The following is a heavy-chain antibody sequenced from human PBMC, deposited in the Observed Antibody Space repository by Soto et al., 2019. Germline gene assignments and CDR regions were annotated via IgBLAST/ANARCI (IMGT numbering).Heavy chain of an antibody. CDR1: GFTYSTYT. V-gene: IGHV3-33*08. Sequence: GGSLRLSCAASGFTYSTYTMHWVRQAPGKGLEWVAVIWYDGSNKYYADSVKGRFTISRDNSKNTLYLQMNSLRAEDTAVYYCARDLDPRDGGRNGAFDIWGQGTMVTV. CDR3: ARDLDPRDGGRNGAFDI. CDR2: IWYDGSNK. D-gene: IGHD2-8*01. J-gene: IGHJ3*02.